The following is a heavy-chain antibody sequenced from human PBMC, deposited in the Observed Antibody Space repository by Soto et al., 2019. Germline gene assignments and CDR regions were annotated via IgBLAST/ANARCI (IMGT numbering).Heavy chain of an antibody. CDR3: AREQKVAGRGAFDI. D-gene: IGHD6-19*01. CDR2: IYHSGST. CDR1: SDSISSSNW. J-gene: IGHJ3*02. V-gene: IGHV4-4*02. Sequence: QVQLQESGPGLVKPSGTLSLTCAVSSDSISSSNWWSWVRQPPGKGLEWIGEIYHSGSTNYNPSLKSRVTVSVDKSKNQYSLKLSSVTAADTAVYYCAREQKVAGRGAFDIWGQGTMVTVSS.